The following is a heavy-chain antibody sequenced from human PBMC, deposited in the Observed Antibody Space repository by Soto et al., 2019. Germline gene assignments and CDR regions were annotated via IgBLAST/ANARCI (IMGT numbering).Heavy chain of an antibody. CDR3: ARGKGSGCYEDDYFDY. D-gene: IGHD6-19*01. Sequence: GTLSLTCTVSGGSISSYYWSWIRQPPGKGLEWIGYIYYSGSTNYNPSLKSRVTISVDTSKNQFSLKLSSVTAADTAVYYCARGKGSGCYEDDYFDYWGQGTLVTVSS. CDR1: GGSISSYY. V-gene: IGHV4-59*01. J-gene: IGHJ4*02. CDR2: IYYSGST.